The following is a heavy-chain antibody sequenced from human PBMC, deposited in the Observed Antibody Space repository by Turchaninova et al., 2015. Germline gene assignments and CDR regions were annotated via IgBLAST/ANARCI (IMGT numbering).Heavy chain of an antibody. CDR3: ARAVIEGSSSWYFDY. D-gene: IGHD6-6*01. J-gene: IGHJ4*02. CDR1: GGSISGYY. Sequence: QVQLQESGPGLVKPSETLSLTCSVSGGSISGYYWSWIRQPPGKGLEWTGHIYHSGSTNYHPALKSRVTISGDTSKSQFSRKLSSGTAAYTAVYYCARAVIEGSSSWYFDYWGQGTLVTVSS. V-gene: IGHV4-59*01. CDR2: IYHSGST.